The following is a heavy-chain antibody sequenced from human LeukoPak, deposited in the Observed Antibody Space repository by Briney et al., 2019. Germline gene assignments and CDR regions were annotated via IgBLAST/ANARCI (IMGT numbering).Heavy chain of an antibody. Sequence: SSETLSLTCAVYGGSFSGYYWSWICQPPGKGLEWIGEINHSGSTNYNPSLKSRVTISVDTSKNQFSLKLSSATAADTAVNYCAGARDDSSGYYHPIPFSQIDYWGQGTLVTVSS. V-gene: IGHV4-34*01. J-gene: IGHJ4*02. CDR3: AGARDDSSGYYHPIPFSQIDY. CDR2: INHSGST. D-gene: IGHD3-22*01. CDR1: GGSFSGYY.